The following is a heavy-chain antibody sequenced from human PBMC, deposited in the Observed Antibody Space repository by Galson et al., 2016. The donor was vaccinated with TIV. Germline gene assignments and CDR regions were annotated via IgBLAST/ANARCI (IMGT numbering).Heavy chain of an antibody. CDR1: GGSFSGHY. J-gene: IGHJ3*02. Sequence: ETLSLTCAVYGGSFSGHYWSWIRQSPGKGLEWIGEISLGGNTNYNPSLKSRVPMSIDTSENQFSVKLMSVTAADTAVYYCARHSTSGFPGIEVAARRRPFDIWGQGTLVIVSS. CDR3: ARHSTSGFPGIEVAARRRPFDI. CDR2: ISLGGNT. V-gene: IGHV4-34*01. D-gene: IGHD6-19*01.